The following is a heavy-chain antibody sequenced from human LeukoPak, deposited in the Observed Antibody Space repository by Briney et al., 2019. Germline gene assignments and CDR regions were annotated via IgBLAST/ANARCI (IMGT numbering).Heavy chain of an antibody. CDR2: IYYSGST. J-gene: IGHJ4*02. D-gene: IGHD6-19*01. CDR3: ARIAVAGTVY. CDR1: GGSISSSSYY. Sequence: SETLSLTCTVSGGSISSSSYYWGWIRQPPGKGLEWIGSIYYSGSTYYNPSLKSRVTISVDTSKNQFSLKLSSVTAADTAVYYCARIAVAGTVYWGQGTLLSVSS. V-gene: IGHV4-39*01.